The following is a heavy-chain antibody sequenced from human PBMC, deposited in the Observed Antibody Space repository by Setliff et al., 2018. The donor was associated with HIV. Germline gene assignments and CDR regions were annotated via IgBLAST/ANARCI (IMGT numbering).Heavy chain of an antibody. CDR3: ARDRIAAAGTLMGY. Sequence: ASVKVSCKASGYTFTGYYIHWVRQAPGQGLEWMGIINPSGGSTSYPQKFQGRVTLTRDTSISTAYMELSRLRSDDTAVYYCARDRIAAAGTLMGYWGQGTLVTVSS. CDR1: GYTFTGYY. CDR2: INPSGGST. J-gene: IGHJ4*02. D-gene: IGHD6-13*01. V-gene: IGHV1-46*01.